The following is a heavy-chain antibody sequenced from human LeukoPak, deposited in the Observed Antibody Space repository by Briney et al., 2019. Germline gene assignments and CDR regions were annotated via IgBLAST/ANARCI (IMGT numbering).Heavy chain of an antibody. CDR3: AKSKLGITMARGVDFFDY. Sequence: GGSLRLSCAASGFTFSSYAMSWVRQAPGKGLEWVSAISGSGGSTYYADSVKGRFTISRDNSKNTLYLQMNSLRAEDTAVYYCAKSKLGITMARGVDFFDYWGQGTLVTVSS. J-gene: IGHJ4*02. D-gene: IGHD3-10*01. V-gene: IGHV3-23*01. CDR1: GFTFSSYA. CDR2: ISGSGGST.